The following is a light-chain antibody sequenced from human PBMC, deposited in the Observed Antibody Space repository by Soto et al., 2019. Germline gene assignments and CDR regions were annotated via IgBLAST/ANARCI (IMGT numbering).Light chain of an antibody. Sequence: QSALTQPASVSGSPGQSITISCTGSSNDVGAFNYVSWYRHSPGEAPKVLIRGVSIRPSGVSIRFSASKSANTASLTLSGLQAEGEALYYCSSYTTSDTWVFGGGSKVTAL. CDR2: GVS. V-gene: IGLV2-14*03. CDR1: SNDVGAFNY. CDR3: SSYTTSDTWV. J-gene: IGLJ3*02.